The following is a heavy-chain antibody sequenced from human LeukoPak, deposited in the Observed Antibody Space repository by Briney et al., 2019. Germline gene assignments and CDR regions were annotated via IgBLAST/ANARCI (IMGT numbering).Heavy chain of an antibody. V-gene: IGHV3-23*01. D-gene: IGHD6-13*01. Sequence: GGSLRLSCAASGFTVSSDYMSWVRQAPGKGLEWVSAISGSGGSTYYADSVKGRFTISRDNSKNTLYLQMNSLRAEDTAVYYCAKRKSIAAAGYYYYYGMDVWGQGTTVTVSS. CDR2: ISGSGGST. CDR1: GFTVSSDY. J-gene: IGHJ6*02. CDR3: AKRKSIAAAGYYYYYGMDV.